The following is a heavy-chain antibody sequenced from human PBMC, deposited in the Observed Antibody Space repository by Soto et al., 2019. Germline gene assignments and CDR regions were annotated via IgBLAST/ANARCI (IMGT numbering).Heavy chain of an antibody. Sequence: GGSLRLSCAASGFIASNYAMSWVRQAPGKGLEWVSGFSGSGGATFHADSVKGRFTISRDSSKNTIYLQMDRLRADDTAVYYCAKAVGDYWGRGTLVTVSS. V-gene: IGHV3-23*01. D-gene: IGHD1-26*01. CDR2: FSGSGGAT. J-gene: IGHJ4*02. CDR1: GFIASNYA. CDR3: AKAVGDY.